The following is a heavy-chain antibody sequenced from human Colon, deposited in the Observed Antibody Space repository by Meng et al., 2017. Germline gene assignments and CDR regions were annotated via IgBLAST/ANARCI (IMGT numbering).Heavy chain of an antibody. V-gene: IGHV4-39*01. CDR1: GGSISTSGYY. CDR2: IGHSGIT. Sequence: QPQLQESGPGLVKPSEALSLTCSVSGGSISTSGYYWGWIRQPPGKGLEWIGSIGHSGITYYTPSLKSRVTVSIDTSKSQFSLKLTSVTAADTAVYYCVRSSGWVRTGFDPWGQGTLFTVSS. J-gene: IGHJ5*02. D-gene: IGHD6-19*01. CDR3: VRSSGWVRTGFDP.